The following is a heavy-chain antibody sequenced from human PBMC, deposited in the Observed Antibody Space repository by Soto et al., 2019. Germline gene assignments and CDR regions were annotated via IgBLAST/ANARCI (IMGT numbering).Heavy chain of an antibody. Sequence: PSETLSLTCTVSGGSISSGAYYWSWIRQPPGKGLEWIGYIYYSGSTYYNPSLKSRVTISVDTSKNQFSLKLSSVTAADTAVYYCARDRGYSYATVDYGGQGTLVPVSS. CDR3: ARDRGYSYATVDY. CDR1: GGSISSGAYY. V-gene: IGHV4-30-4*01. J-gene: IGHJ4*02. CDR2: IYYSGST. D-gene: IGHD5-18*01.